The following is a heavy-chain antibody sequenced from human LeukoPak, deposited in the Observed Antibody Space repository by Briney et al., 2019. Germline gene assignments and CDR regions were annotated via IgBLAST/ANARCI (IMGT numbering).Heavy chain of an antibody. CDR2: IYPGDSDT. V-gene: IGHV5-51*01. D-gene: IGHD3-22*01. J-gene: IGHJ3*02. CDR1: GYIFTNFW. Sequence: GESLKISCKGSGYIFTNFWIGWVRQMPGKGLEWMGIIYPGDSDTRYSPSFQGQVTISADKSISTAYLQWSSLKASDTAMYYCARVGDYYDSSGRTNADAFDIWGQGTMVTVSS. CDR3: ARVGDYYDSSGRTNADAFDI.